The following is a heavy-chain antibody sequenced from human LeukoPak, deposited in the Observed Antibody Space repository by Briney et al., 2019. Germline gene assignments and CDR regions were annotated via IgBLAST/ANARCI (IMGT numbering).Heavy chain of an antibody. J-gene: IGHJ3*02. Sequence: GGSLRLSCAASGFTFSSYAMSWVRQAPGKGLEWVSAISGSGGSTYYADSVKGRFTISRDNSKNTLYLQMNSLRAEDTAVYYCARSAYCGGDCYSYVDPADAFDIWGQGTMVTASS. CDR2: ISGSGGST. CDR3: ARSAYCGGDCYSYVDPADAFDI. V-gene: IGHV3-23*01. CDR1: GFTFSSYA. D-gene: IGHD2-21*02.